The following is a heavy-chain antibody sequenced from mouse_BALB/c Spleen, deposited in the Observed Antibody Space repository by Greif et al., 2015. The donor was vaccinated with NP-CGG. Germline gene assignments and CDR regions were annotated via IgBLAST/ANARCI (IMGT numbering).Heavy chain of an antibody. J-gene: IGHJ4*01. CDR3: AQLGGDY. Sequence: EVKVEESGGGLVQPGGSRKLSCAASGFTFSSFGMHWVRQAPEKGLEWVAYISSGSSTIYYADTVKGRFTISRDNPKNTLFLQMTSLRSEDTAMYYCAQLGGDYWGQGTSVTVSS. CDR1: GFTFSSFG. D-gene: IGHD4-1*02. V-gene: IGHV5-17*02. CDR2: ISSGSSTI.